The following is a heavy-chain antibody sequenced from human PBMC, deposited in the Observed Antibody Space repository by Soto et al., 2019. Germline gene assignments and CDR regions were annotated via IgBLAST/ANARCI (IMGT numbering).Heavy chain of an antibody. Sequence: QITLKESGPTLVKPTQTLTLTCTFSGFSLSTSGVGVGWIRQPPGKALEWLALIYWDDDKRYSPSLKSRLTITKDTSKNQVVLTMTNMDPVDTATYYCAHGWPYCSSTSCHDWYFDLWGRGTLVTVSS. CDR2: IYWDDDK. CDR1: GFSLSTSGVG. D-gene: IGHD2-2*01. V-gene: IGHV2-5*02. CDR3: AHGWPYCSSTSCHDWYFDL. J-gene: IGHJ2*01.